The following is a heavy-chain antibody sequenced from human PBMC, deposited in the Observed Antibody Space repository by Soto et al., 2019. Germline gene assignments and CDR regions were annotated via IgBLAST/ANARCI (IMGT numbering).Heavy chain of an antibody. CDR3: ARGPYYYDSSGYVDY. CDR1: GGTFSSYT. CDR2: IIPILGIA. D-gene: IGHD3-22*01. V-gene: IGHV1-69*02. Sequence: SVKVSCKASGGTFSSYTISWVRQAPGQGLEWMGRIIPILGIANYAQKFQGRVTITADKSTSTAYMELSSLRSEDTAVYYCARGPYYYDSSGYVDYWGQGTLVTSPQ. J-gene: IGHJ4*02.